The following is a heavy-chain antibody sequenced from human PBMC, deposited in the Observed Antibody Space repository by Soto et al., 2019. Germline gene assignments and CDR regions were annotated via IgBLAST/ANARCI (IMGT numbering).Heavy chain of an antibody. CDR1: GFTFTSYA. V-gene: IGHV3-23*01. CDR3: AKLVGGYSYGHFDY. D-gene: IGHD5-18*01. Sequence: GGSLRLSCAASGFTFTSYAMSWVRQAPGKGLEWVSAISGSGGSTYYADSVKGRFTISRDNSKNTLYLQMNSLRAEDTAVYYCAKLVGGYSYGHFDYWGQGTLVTVSS. CDR2: ISGSGGST. J-gene: IGHJ4*02.